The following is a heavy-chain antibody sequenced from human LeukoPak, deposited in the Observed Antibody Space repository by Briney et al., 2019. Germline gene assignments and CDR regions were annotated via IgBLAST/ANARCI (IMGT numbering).Heavy chain of an antibody. CDR3: SRESGPFCPFGY. V-gene: IGHV4-4*02. Sequence: PSETLSLTCGVSGGSITTTNYWSWVRQPPGGGLEWIGEISLAGRTRYNPSLQSRVHISIDESKNHLYLNLASVTAADTAVNYCSRESGPFCPFGYWGQGTLVIVSS. D-gene: IGHD1-26*01. J-gene: IGHJ4*02. CDR2: ISLAGRT. CDR1: GGSITTTNY.